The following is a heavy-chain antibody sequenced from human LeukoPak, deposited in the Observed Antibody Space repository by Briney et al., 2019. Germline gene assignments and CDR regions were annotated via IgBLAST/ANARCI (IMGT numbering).Heavy chain of an antibody. J-gene: IGHJ3*02. D-gene: IGHD3-10*01. CDR1: GYSISSGYS. CDR3: ASARDHGAFDI. CDR2: IYTSGST. V-gene: IGHV4-38-2*02. Sequence: SETLSLTCTVSGYSISSGYSWGWIRQPPGKGLEWIGRIYTSGSTNYNPSLKSRVTMSVDTSKNQFSLKLSSVTAADTAVYYCASARDHGAFDIWGQGTMVTVSS.